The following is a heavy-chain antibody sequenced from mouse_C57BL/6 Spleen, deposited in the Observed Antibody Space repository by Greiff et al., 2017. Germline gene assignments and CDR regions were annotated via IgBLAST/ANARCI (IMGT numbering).Heavy chain of an antibody. CDR2: IDPETGGT. J-gene: IGHJ3*01. Sequence: QVQLQQSGAELVRPGASVTLSCKASGYTFTDYEMHWVKQTPVHGLEWIGAIDPETGGTAYNQKFKGKAILTADKSSSTAYMGLRSLTSEDSAVYYCTRGLYYDYGWFAYWGQGTLVTVSA. CDR1: GYTFTDYE. CDR3: TRGLYYDYGWFAY. D-gene: IGHD2-4*01. V-gene: IGHV1-15*01.